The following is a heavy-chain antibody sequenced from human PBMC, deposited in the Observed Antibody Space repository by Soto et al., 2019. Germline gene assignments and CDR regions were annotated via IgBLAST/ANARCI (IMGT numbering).Heavy chain of an antibody. CDR2: IWYDGSNK. V-gene: IGHV3-33*01. CDR3: ARGTYGDYVMDY. J-gene: IGHJ4*02. Sequence: GGSLRLSGAASGFTFSSYGMHWVRQAPGKGLEWVAVIWYDGSNKYYADSVKGRFTISRDNSKNTLYLQMNRLRAEDTAVYYCARGTYGDYVMDYWGQGTLVTVSS. D-gene: IGHD4-17*01. CDR1: GFTFSSYG.